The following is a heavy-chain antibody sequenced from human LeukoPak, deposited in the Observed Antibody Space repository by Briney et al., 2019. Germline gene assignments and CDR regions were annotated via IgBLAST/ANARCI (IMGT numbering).Heavy chain of an antibody. J-gene: IGHJ4*02. V-gene: IGHV1-8*03. CDR2: MNPKSGNT. CDR3: ARVDGSVDY. D-gene: IGHD5-24*01. Sequence: ASVKVSCKASGYTFTNYDINWVRQATGQGLEWMGWMNPKSGNTGHAQKFQGRVTITRNTSRNTAYMELSSLRSEDTAVYYCARVDGSVDYWGQGTLVTVSS. CDR1: GYTFTNYD.